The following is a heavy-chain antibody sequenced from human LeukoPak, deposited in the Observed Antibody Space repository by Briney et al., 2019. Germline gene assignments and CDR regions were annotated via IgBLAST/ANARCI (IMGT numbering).Heavy chain of an antibody. Sequence: ETLSLTCAVYGGSFSGYYWSWVRQAPGKGLEWVSVISGSGDRTYYADSVKGRFTISRDNSKNTLYLQMNSLRAEDTAVYYCAKAAYGSESYYDPFDYWGQGTLVTVSS. CDR3: AKAAYGSESYYDPFDY. CDR1: GGSFSGYY. D-gene: IGHD3-10*01. J-gene: IGHJ4*02. V-gene: IGHV3-23*01. CDR2: ISGSGDRT.